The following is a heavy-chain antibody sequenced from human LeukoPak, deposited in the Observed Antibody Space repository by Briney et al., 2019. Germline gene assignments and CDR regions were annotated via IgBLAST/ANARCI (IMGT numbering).Heavy chain of an antibody. CDR3: ARGNYYDSSGYYPPGDY. J-gene: IGHJ4*02. CDR1: GYTFTSYA. D-gene: IGHD3-22*01. V-gene: IGHV1-3*01. Sequence: ASVKVSCKASGYTFTSYAMHWVRQAPGQRLEWMGWINAGNGNTKYSQKFQGRVTITRDTSTSTAYMELSSLRSEDTAVYYCARGNYYDSSGYYPPGDYWGQGTLVTVSS. CDR2: INAGNGNT.